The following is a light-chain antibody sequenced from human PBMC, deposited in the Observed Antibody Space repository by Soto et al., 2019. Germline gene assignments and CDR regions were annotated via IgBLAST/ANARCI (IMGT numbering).Light chain of an antibody. CDR2: AAS. CDR1: QDIAIY. Sequence: IELSQSTSSLSASVGDRVTITCQASQDIAIYLAWYQQKPGEAPKLLIYAASTLYGGVPSMFSGSGSGTDFALTITSLQAEDFATYYCQQLRMYPSTFGGGTKVDIK. CDR3: QQLRMYPST. J-gene: IGKJ4*01. V-gene: IGKV1-9*01.